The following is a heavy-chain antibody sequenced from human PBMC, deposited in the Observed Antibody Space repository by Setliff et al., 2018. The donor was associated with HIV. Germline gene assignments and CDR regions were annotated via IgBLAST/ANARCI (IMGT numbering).Heavy chain of an antibody. V-gene: IGHV4-4*09. J-gene: IGHJ4*02. CDR3: ARGFDYAQRPPLYYFDY. CDR2: IYTSGST. D-gene: IGHD2-2*01. Sequence: SETLSLTCTVSGGSISSYYWSWIRQPPGKGLGWIGYIYTSGSTNYNPSLKSRVTISVDTSKNQFSLKLSSVTAADTAVYYCARGFDYAQRPPLYYFDYWGQGTLVTVSS. CDR1: GGSISSYY.